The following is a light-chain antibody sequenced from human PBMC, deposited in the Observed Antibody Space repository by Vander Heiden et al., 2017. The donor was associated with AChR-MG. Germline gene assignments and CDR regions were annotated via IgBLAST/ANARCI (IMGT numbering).Light chain of an antibody. CDR1: QSVSSN. CDR3: QQYKNWPLT. Sequence: EIVMTQSPATLSVSPGERATLSCRASQSVSSNLAWYQQKPGQAPRRLIYGASTRATGIPARFRGSGSGTEFTLTISSLQSEDFAVYYCQQYKNWPLTFGPGTKVDIK. CDR2: GAS. V-gene: IGKV3-15*01. J-gene: IGKJ3*01.